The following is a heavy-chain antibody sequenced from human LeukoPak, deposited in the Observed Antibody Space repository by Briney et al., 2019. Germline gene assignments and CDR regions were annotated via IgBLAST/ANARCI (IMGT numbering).Heavy chain of an antibody. CDR1: GGPISSSSYY. D-gene: IGHD1-14*01. V-gene: IGHV4-39*01. CDR3: ARHGARITMSF. CDR2: IFYTGST. J-gene: IGHJ4*02. Sequence: SQTLSLTCTVSGGPISSSSYYWGWIRQAPGKGLQWIGSIFYTGSTYYNPSLKSRVTISVDTSKNQFSLNVSSVIAADTAVYYCARHGARITMSFWGQGTLVTVSS.